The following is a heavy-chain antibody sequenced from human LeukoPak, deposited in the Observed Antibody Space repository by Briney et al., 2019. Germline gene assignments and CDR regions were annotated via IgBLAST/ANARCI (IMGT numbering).Heavy chain of an antibody. CDR1: GFTFSSYG. CDR2: ISYDGSNK. J-gene: IGHJ6*04. Sequence: PGRSLRLSCAASGFTFSSYGMHWVRQAPGKGLEWVAVISYDGSNKYYADSVKGRFTISRDNSKNTLCLQMNSLRAEDTAVYYCAKDGKTGYGMDVWGKGTTVTVSS. D-gene: IGHD4-23*01. V-gene: IGHV3-30*18. CDR3: AKDGKTGYGMDV.